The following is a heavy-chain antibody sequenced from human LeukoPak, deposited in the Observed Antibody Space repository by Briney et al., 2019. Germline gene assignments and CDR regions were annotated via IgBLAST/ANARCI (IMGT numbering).Heavy chain of an antibody. V-gene: IGHV3-23*01. CDR2: ISGSGGST. CDR3: AKDLRQRDYLSGVLDY. D-gene: IGHD4-17*01. Sequence: GGSLRLSCAASGFTFSSYAMHWVRQAPGKGLEWVSAISGSGGSTYYADSVKGRFTISRDNSKNTLYLQMNSLRAEDTAVYYCAKDLRQRDYLSGVLDYWGQGTLVTVSS. J-gene: IGHJ4*02. CDR1: GFTFSSYA.